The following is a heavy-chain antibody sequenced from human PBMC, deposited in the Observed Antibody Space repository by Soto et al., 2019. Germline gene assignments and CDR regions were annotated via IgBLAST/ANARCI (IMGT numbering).Heavy chain of an antibody. CDR3: ARGLDVDIVATPWVPFDY. CDR1: GGSFSGYY. D-gene: IGHD5-12*01. Sequence: PSETLSLTCAVYGGSFSGYYWSWIRQPPGKGLEWIGEINHSGSTNYNPSLKSRVTISVDTSKNQFSLKLSSVTAADTAVYYCARGLDVDIVATPWVPFDYWGQGTLVTVSS. J-gene: IGHJ4*02. V-gene: IGHV4-34*01. CDR2: INHSGST.